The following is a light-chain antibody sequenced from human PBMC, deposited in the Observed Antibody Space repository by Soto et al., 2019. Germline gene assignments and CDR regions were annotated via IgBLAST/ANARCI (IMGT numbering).Light chain of an antibody. CDR3: CSYATSSTYV. V-gene: IGLV2-23*01. CDR2: EGN. Sequence: QSVLTQPASVSGSPGQSITISCTGASSDVGTFSLVSWYQQHPGKAPKLIIYEGNKRPSGVSSRFSGFKSGDTVSLTVSGIQAEDEADYYCCSYATSSTYVFGTGTKLTVL. CDR1: SSDVGTFSL. J-gene: IGLJ1*01.